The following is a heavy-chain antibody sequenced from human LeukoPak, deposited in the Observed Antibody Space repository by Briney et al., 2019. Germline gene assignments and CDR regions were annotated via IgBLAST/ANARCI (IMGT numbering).Heavy chain of an antibody. V-gene: IGHV4-4*02. CDR1: GGSISSRSW. J-gene: IGHJ4*02. Sequence: SETPSLTCAVSGGSISSRSWWSWVRQAPGKGLEWIGEISHSENTNYNPSLKSRVTTSIDKSNNQFSLNLTSVTAADTAVYYCARSDYIWGSYRVYDYWGQGTLVTVSS. CDR2: ISHSENT. D-gene: IGHD3-16*02. CDR3: ARSDYIWGSYRVYDY.